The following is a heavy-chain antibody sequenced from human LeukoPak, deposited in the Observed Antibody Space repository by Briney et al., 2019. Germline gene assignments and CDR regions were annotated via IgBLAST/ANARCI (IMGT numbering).Heavy chain of an antibody. V-gene: IGHV3-48*03. J-gene: IGHJ4*02. CDR1: GFXFSSYE. D-gene: IGHD3-22*01. CDR2: ISGSGSTV. Sequence: GGSLRLSCAASGFXFSSYEMNWVRQAPGKGLEWVSYISGSGSTVYYADSVKGRFTISRGNAENSLYLQMHSLRAEDTGVYYCTRDAVVVVGPGFDVWGQGTLVTVSS. CDR3: TRDAVVVVGPGFDV.